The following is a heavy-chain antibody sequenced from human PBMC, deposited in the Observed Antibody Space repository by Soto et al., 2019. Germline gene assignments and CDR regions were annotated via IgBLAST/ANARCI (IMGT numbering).Heavy chain of an antibody. J-gene: IGHJ6*03. V-gene: IGHV2-5*02. CDR3: AHTHTVTTGYYYYYYMDV. Sequence: SGPTLVKPTQTLTLTCTFSGFSLSTSGVGVGWIRQPPGKALEWLALIYWDDDKRYSPSLKSRLTITKDTSKNQVVLTMTNMDPVDTATYYCAHTHTVTTGYYYYYYMDVWGKGTTVTVSS. CDR1: GFSLSTSGVG. CDR2: IYWDDDK. D-gene: IGHD4-4*01.